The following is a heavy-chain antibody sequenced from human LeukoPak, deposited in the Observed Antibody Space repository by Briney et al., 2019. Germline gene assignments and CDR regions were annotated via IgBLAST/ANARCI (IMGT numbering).Heavy chain of an antibody. Sequence: PGGSLRLSCAASGFSVNNNYMSWIRQAPGKGLEWVSYISNRGYTIYYADSVKGRFTLSRGNAKNSLSLQMNSLRAEDTAVYYCAGGPWELDWWGQGTLVTVSS. CDR1: GFSVNNNY. CDR3: AGGPWELDW. CDR2: ISNRGYTI. D-gene: IGHD1-26*01. J-gene: IGHJ4*02. V-gene: IGHV3-11*04.